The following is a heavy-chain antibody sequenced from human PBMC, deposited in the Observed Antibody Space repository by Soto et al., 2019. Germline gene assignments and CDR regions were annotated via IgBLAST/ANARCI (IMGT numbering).Heavy chain of an antibody. CDR2: ISYDGSNK. D-gene: IGHD3-22*01. CDR1: GFTFSSYA. CDR3: AREGPDYYDSSGSKRYYYYGMDV. V-gene: IGHV3-30-3*01. J-gene: IGHJ6*02. Sequence: QVQLVESGGGVVQPGRSLRLSCAASGFTFSSYAMHWVRQAPGKGLEWVAVISYDGSNKYYADSVKGRFTISRDNSKNTLYLQMNSLRAEDTAVYYCAREGPDYYDSSGSKRYYYYGMDVWGQGTTVTVSS.